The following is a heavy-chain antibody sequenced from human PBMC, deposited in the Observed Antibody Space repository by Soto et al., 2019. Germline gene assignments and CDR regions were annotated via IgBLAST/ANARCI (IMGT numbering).Heavy chain of an antibody. CDR3: ARPAGGSAS. CDR1: GYTFTGYF. CDR2: INPITGGT. Sequence: ASVKVSCKASGYTFTGYFMHWVRQAPGQGLEWMGWINPITGGTNYAQKFQGRVAMTRDTSISTAYMELSSLRSDDTAVYYCARPAGGSASWGQGPLVTVSS. J-gene: IGHJ5*01. V-gene: IGHV1-2*02.